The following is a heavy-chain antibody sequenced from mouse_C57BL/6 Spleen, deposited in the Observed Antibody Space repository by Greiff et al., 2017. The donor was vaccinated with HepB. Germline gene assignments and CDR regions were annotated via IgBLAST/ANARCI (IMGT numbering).Heavy chain of an antibody. D-gene: IGHD3-2*02. J-gene: IGHJ3*01. Sequence: QVQLQQSGAELVRPGTSVKLSCKASGYTFTSYWMHWVKQRPGQGLEWIGVIDPSDSYTNYNQKFKGKATLTVDTSSSTAYMQLSSLTSEDSAVYYCARGSSGYSWFAYWGQGTLVTVSA. CDR3: ARGSSGYSWFAY. CDR1: GYTFTSYW. CDR2: IDPSDSYT. V-gene: IGHV1-59*01.